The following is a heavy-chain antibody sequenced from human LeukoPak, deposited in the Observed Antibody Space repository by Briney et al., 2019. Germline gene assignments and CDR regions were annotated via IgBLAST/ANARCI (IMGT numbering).Heavy chain of an antibody. CDR1: GFTFSLYG. Sequence: PGGSLRLSCAASGFTFSLYGMHWVRQAPGKGLEWVAVIWYDGSNKYYADSVKGRFTISRDNSKNTLYLQMNSLGAEDTAVYYCARRAEVEMATIDYWGQGTLVTVSS. D-gene: IGHD5-24*01. CDR3: ARRAEVEMATIDY. CDR2: IWYDGSNK. V-gene: IGHV3-33*01. J-gene: IGHJ4*02.